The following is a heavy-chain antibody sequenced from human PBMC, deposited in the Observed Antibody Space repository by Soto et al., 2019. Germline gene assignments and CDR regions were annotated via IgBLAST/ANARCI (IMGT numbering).Heavy chain of an antibody. D-gene: IGHD2-8*01. V-gene: IGHV2-70*11. Sequence: SGPTLVNPTQTPTLTCTFSGFSLSTSGMCVSWIRQPPGKALEWLARIDWDDDKYYSTSLKTRLTISKDTSKNQVVLTMTNMDPVDTATYYCARIVVPNYYYGMDVWGQGTTVTVSS. CDR3: ARIVVPNYYYGMDV. J-gene: IGHJ6*02. CDR1: GFSLSTSGMC. CDR2: IDWDDDK.